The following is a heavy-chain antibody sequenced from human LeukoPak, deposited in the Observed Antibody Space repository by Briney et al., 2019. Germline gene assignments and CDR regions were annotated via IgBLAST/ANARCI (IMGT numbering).Heavy chain of an antibody. CDR1: GGSFSGYY. CDR3: ARDWSCSGGSCYSGDWFDP. CDR2: INHSGST. V-gene: IGHV4-34*01. J-gene: IGHJ5*02. Sequence: KPSETLSLTCAVYGGSFSGYYWSWIRQPPGKGLEWIGEINHSGSTNYNPSLKSRVTISVDTSKNQFSLKLSSVTAADTAVYYCARDWSCSGGSCYSGDWFDPWGQGTLVTVSS. D-gene: IGHD2-15*01.